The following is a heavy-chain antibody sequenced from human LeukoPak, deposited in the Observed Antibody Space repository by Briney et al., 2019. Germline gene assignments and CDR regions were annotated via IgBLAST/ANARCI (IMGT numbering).Heavy chain of an antibody. Sequence: GGSLRLSCAASGFTVSSNYMSWVRQAPGKGLEWVAVISYDGSNKYYADSVKGRFTISRDNSKNTLYLQMNSLRAEDTAVYYCAKDRGDYYDSSGYYSGGFDIWGQGTMVTVSS. CDR1: GFTVSSNY. CDR2: ISYDGSNK. J-gene: IGHJ3*02. D-gene: IGHD3-22*01. V-gene: IGHV3-30*18. CDR3: AKDRGDYYDSSGYYSGGFDI.